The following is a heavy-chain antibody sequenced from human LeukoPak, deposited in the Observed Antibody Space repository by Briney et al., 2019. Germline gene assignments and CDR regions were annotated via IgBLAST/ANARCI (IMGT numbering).Heavy chain of an antibody. Sequence: SETLSLTCTVSGGSISSGDYYWSWIRQPPGKGLEWIGYIYYSGSTYYNPSLKSRVTISVDTSKNQFSLKLSSVTAADTAVYYCARDLDGRAAAGTDYYYGMDVWSQGTTVTVSS. D-gene: IGHD6-13*01. CDR1: GGSISSGDYY. CDR3: ARDLDGRAAAGTDYYYGMDV. J-gene: IGHJ6*02. CDR2: IYYSGST. V-gene: IGHV4-30-4*01.